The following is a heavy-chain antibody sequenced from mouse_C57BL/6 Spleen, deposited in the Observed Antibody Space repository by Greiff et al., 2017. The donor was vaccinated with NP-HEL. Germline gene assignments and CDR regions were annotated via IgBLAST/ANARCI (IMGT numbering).Heavy chain of an antibody. CDR2: IDPSDSYT. J-gene: IGHJ3*01. CDR1: GYTFTSYW. CDR3: AMPYYGSSYLFAY. Sequence: VQLQQSGAELVMPGASVKLSCKASGYTFTSYWMHWVKQRPGQGLEWIGEIDPSDSYTNYNQKFKGKSTLTVDKSSSTAYMQLSSLTSEDSAVYYCAMPYYGSSYLFAYWGQGTLVTVSA. D-gene: IGHD1-1*01. V-gene: IGHV1-69*01.